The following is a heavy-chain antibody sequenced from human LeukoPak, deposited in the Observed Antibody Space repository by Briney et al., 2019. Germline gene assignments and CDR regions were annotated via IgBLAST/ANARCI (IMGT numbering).Heavy chain of an antibody. CDR1: GFTFSTYR. J-gene: IGHJ4*02. CDR2: INSDRTEK. CDR3: AKVWDSYYDFWSGYYFDY. D-gene: IGHD3-3*01. Sequence: GGSLRLSCTVSGFTFSTYRMSWVRQAPGKGLEWVANINSDRTEKRFVDSVTGRFTISRDNARNSLYLQMNSLRVEDTAVYYCAKVWDSYYDFWSGYYFDYWGQGTLVTVSS. V-gene: IGHV3-7*03.